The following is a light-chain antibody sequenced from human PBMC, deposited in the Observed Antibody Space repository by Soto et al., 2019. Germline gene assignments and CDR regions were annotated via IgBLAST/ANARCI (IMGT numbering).Light chain of an antibody. CDR3: LHEYNYPWT. J-gene: IGKJ1*01. CDR1: QSIRNK. V-gene: IGKV1-6*01. Sequence: GDRVTITCRASQSIRNKLGWYQQKPGQAPKLLIFGASTLHSGVPSRFSGSGSGTRFTLTITSLQPEDVATYYCLHEYNYPWTFGQGTKVDIK. CDR2: GAS.